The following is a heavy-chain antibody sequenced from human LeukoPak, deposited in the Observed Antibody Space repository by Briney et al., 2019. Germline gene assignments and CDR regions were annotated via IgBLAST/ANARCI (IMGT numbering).Heavy chain of an antibody. J-gene: IGHJ4*02. CDR3: ARAKGGSGSYPYYFDY. CDR2: ISWNSGSI. V-gene: IGHV3-9*01. Sequence: PGRSLRLSCAASGFTFDDYAMHWVRQAPGKGLEWVSGISWNSGSIGYADSVKGRFTISRDNAKNSLYLQMNSLRAEDTAVYYCARAKGGSGSYPYYFDYWGQGTLVTVSS. CDR1: GFTFDDYA. D-gene: IGHD3-10*01.